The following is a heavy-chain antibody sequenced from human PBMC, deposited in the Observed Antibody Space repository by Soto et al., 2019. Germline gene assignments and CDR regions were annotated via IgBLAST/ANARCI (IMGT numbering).Heavy chain of an antibody. D-gene: IGHD3-22*01. CDR2: VNPSGGST. J-gene: IGHJ4*02. Sequence: GASVKVSCKASGYTFTSYYMHWVRQAPGQGLEWMGIVNPSGGSTNYAQKFQGRVTMTRGTSTSTVYMELSSLRSEDMAVYYCAREYGNYDNSGSYAYWGQGTLVTVSS. CDR1: GYTFTSYY. CDR3: AREYGNYDNSGSYAY. V-gene: IGHV1-46*01.